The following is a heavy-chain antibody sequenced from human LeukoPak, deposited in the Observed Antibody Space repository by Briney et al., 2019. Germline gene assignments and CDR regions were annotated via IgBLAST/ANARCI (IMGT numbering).Heavy chain of an antibody. CDR2: INPNSGGT. D-gene: IGHD2-15*01. V-gene: IGHV1-2*02. CDR3: ARDLDFTLDY. CDR1: GGTFSTYV. Sequence: ASVKVSCKASGGTFSTYVISWVRQAPGQGLEWMGWINPNSGGTNYAQKFQGRVTMTRDTSISTAYMELSRLRSDDTAVYYCARDLDFTLDYWGQGTLVTVSS. J-gene: IGHJ4*02.